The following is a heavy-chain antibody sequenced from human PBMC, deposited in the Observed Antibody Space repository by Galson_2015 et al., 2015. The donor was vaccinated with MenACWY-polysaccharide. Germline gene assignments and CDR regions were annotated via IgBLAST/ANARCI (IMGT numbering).Heavy chain of an antibody. CDR1: GFTFSNYA. J-gene: IGHJ5*02. D-gene: IGHD3-3*01. CDR3: AKDSTDFWSVAGRFDH. CDR2: IGGSGSNT. Sequence: SLRLSCAASGFTFSNYAMSWVRQAPGKGLEWVSTIGGSGSNTHYADSVKGRFTISRDNSKNTLSLQMNSLRAEDTAVYYCAKDSTDFWSVAGRFDHWGQGTLVTVSS. V-gene: IGHV3-23*01.